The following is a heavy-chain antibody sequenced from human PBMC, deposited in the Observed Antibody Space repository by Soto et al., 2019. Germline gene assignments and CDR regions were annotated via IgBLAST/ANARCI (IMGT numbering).Heavy chain of an antibody. V-gene: IGHV5-10-1*01. D-gene: IGHD3-22*01. CDR2: IDPSDSQT. CDR1: GYSFAGYW. J-gene: IGHJ4*02. CDR3: ARQIYDSDTGPNFQYYFDS. Sequence: GESLKISCKGSGYSFAGYWITWVRQKPGKGLEWMGRIDPSDSQTYYSPSFRGRVTISVTKSITTVFLQWSSLRAPDTAMYYCARQIYDSDTGPNFQYYFDSWGQGTPVTVSS.